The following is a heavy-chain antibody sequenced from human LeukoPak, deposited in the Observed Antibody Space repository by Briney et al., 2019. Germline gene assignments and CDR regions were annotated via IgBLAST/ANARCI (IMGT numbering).Heavy chain of an antibody. Sequence: ASVKVSCKASGYSFIDYYIHWVRQAPGQGLEWMGWINPKSGNTNYAQKFQGRVTMTRDTSITTAYMELSRLKSDDTAVYYCARGPDYGGNSFNYWGQGTLVTVSS. CDR1: GYSFIDYY. J-gene: IGHJ4*02. CDR2: INPKSGNT. V-gene: IGHV1-2*02. CDR3: ARGPDYGGNSFNY. D-gene: IGHD4-23*01.